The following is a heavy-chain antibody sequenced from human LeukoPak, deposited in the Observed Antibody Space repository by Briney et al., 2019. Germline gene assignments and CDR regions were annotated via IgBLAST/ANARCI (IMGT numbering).Heavy chain of an antibody. CDR1: GYTFSYYY. CDR2: INPNNGGT. CDR3: ARDVSCVGPQQLGAIPGY. V-gene: IGHV1-2*02. Sequence: GGSVKVSCKASGYTFSYYYVHWVRQAPGQGLEWMGWINPNNGGTNFAQKFQGRFTTTRDTSISTAYMELSSLRSDDTAVYYCARDVSCVGPQQLGAIPGYWGQGTLVTVSS. J-gene: IGHJ4*02. D-gene: IGHD6-13*01.